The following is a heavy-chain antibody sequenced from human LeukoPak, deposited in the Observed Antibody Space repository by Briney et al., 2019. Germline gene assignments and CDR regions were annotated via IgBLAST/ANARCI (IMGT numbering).Heavy chain of an antibody. CDR2: ISDSGSPI. Sequence: PGGSLRLSCAASGFTFSDYYMSWIRQAPGKGLEWVSYISDSGSPITYADSVKGRFTISRDNAKNSLYLQTNSLRDEDKAVYYCARGGGRWFGELWVDYWGQGTLVTVSS. V-gene: IGHV3-11*01. CDR1: GFTFSDYY. J-gene: IGHJ4*02. D-gene: IGHD3-10*01. CDR3: ARGGGRWFGELWVDY.